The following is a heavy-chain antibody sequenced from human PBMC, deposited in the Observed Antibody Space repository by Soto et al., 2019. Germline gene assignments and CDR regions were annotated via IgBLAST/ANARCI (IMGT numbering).Heavy chain of an antibody. CDR3: ATGRRGSGYVDAFDI. CDR2: IYYSGST. Sequence: QVQLQESGPGLVKPSETLSLTCTVSGGSISTNFWTWIRQPPGKGLEWIGNIYYSGSTNYNPSLKSRVTMSVDTTKKQLSLRLSSVAAADAAVYFCATGRRGSGYVDAFDIWGQGTMVTVSS. D-gene: IGHD3-22*01. CDR1: GGSISTNF. V-gene: IGHV4-59*01. J-gene: IGHJ3*02.